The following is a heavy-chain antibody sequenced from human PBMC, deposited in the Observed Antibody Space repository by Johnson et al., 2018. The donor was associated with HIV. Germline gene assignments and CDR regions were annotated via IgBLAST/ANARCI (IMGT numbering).Heavy chain of an antibody. J-gene: IGHJ3*02. CDR2: ISFDESNY. CDR1: GFTFSSYA. CDR3: AKDRGYGGNLDAFDI. D-gene: IGHD4-23*01. Sequence: QVQLVESGGGVVQPGRSLRLSCAASGFTFSSYAMHWVRQAPGKGLEWVAGISFDESNYSSADSVKGRFTISRDNSKNTLYLQMNSLRAEDTAVYYCAKDRGYGGNLDAFDIWGQGTMVTVSS. V-gene: IGHV3-30-3*01.